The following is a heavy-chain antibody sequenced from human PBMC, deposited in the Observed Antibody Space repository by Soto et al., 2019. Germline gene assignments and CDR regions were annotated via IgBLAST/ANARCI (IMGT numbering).Heavy chain of an antibody. Sequence: QITWKESGPTLVKPTQTLTLTCTLSGFSLSTSGVGVCWIRQPPGKALQWLALIYWDENKRYSPSLKSRITINKDTSTSEVVRTKTNMDPLDTGTYYCAHKGGRGAGMDVWGQGATVTVSS. D-gene: IGHD2-15*01. CDR3: AHKGGRGAGMDV. CDR1: GFSLSTSGVG. J-gene: IGHJ6*02. CDR2: IYWDENK. V-gene: IGHV2-5*02.